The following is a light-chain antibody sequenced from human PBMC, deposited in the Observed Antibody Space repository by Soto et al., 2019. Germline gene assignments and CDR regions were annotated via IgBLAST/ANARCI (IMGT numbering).Light chain of an antibody. CDR1: PSVSSY. CDR2: DAS. J-gene: IGKJ4*01. Sequence: DSGLTQSTATLSSYPGVRASPSCWASPSVSSYLPAYQQKPGQAPRLLLYDASNRATGIRARFSVRGTGADITLTISSREPQDFSVSYWPQRSNCPPIFTFGGGTKVDI. V-gene: IGKV3-11*01. CDR3: PQRSNCPPIFT.